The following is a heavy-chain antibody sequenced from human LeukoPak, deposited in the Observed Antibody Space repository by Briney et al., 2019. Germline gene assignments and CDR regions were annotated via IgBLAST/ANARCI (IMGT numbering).Heavy chain of an antibody. D-gene: IGHD2-2*01. J-gene: IGHJ4*02. CDR1: GFTFSSYW. CDR3: ARALGSNTAFDY. Sequence: GGSLRLSCAASGFTFSSYWMHWVRQAPGKGLVRVSRINSDGSSTTYADSVKGRFTISRDSAKNSLYLQMNSLRAEDTAVYYCARALGSNTAFDYWGQGTLVTVSS. CDR2: INSDGSST. V-gene: IGHV3-74*01.